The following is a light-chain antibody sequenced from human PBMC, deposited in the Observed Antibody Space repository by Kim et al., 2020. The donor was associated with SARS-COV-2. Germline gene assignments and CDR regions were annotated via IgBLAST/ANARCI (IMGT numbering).Light chain of an antibody. V-gene: IGKV3-15*01. CDR1: QSVSSN. J-gene: IGKJ4*01. Sequence: EIVMTQSPATLSLSPGERATLSCRASQSVSSNLAWYQQKPGQAPRLLIYGASTRATGIPGRFSGSGSGTEFTLTISSLQSEDFAVYYCQQDSHWPLTFGGGTKVDIK. CDR2: GAS. CDR3: QQDSHWPLT.